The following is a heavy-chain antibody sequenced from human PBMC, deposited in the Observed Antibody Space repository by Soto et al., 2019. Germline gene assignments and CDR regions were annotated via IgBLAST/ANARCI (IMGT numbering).Heavy chain of an antibody. CDR2: IYYSGST. CDR3: ARVNQRDYYYYYYMDV. J-gene: IGHJ6*03. V-gene: IGHV4-31*03. Sequence: SETLSLTCTVSGGSISSGGYYCSWIRQHPGKGLEWIGYIYYSGSTYYNPSLKSRVTISVDTSKNQFSLKLSSVTAADTAVYYCARVNQRDYYYYYYMDVWGKGTTVTVSS. CDR1: GGSISSGGYY.